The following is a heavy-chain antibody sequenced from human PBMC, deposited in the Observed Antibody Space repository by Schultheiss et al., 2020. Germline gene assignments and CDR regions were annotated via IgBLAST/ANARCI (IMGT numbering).Heavy chain of an antibody. Sequence: SETLSITCAVYGGSFSGYYWSWIRQPPGKGLEWIGYIYYSGSTNYNPSLKSRVTISVDTSKNQFSLKLSSVTAADTAVYYCARGLRGDDKGYWGQGTLVTVSS. CDR2: IYYSGST. CDR3: ARGLRGDDKGY. D-gene: IGHD3-10*01. J-gene: IGHJ4*02. V-gene: IGHV4-59*01. CDR1: GGSFSGYY.